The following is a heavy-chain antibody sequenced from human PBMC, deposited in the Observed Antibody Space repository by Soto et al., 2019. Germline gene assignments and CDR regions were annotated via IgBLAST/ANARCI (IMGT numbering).Heavy chain of an antibody. D-gene: IGHD5-18*01. V-gene: IGHV3-23*01. CDR2: LSAGGSTT. CDR3: ARDRPGYSYGLDY. Sequence: GGSLRLSCAASGFTFSTYAMTWVRQAPGKGLEWVSALSAGGSTTHYAGSVKGRFTISRDNSRDTVYLQMNSLRAEDTAVYYCARDRPGYSYGLDYWGQGTLVTVSS. J-gene: IGHJ4*02. CDR1: GFTFSTYA.